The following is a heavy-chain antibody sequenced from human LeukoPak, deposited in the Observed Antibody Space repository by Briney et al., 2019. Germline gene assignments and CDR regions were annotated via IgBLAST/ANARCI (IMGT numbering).Heavy chain of an antibody. CDR2: IYYSGST. J-gene: IGHJ4*02. CDR1: GGSISSYY. D-gene: IGHD6-19*01. Sequence: SETLSLTCTVSGGSISSYYWSWIRHPPGKGLELIGYIYYSGSTNYNPSLKSRVTISVDTSKNQFSLKLSSVTAADTAVYYCASHRGSSGWTPFDYWGQGTLVTVSS. CDR3: ASHRGSSGWTPFDY. V-gene: IGHV4-59*08.